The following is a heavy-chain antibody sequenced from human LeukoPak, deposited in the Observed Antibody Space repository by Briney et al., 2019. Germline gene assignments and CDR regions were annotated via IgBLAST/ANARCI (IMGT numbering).Heavy chain of an antibody. CDR1: RYTFTAYY. CDR3: ARGYSSGWNYFDY. Sequence: VPSVKVSCKASRYTFTAYYIHWVRQAPGQGLEWMGRIDANIGVTNYAQRFQDRVTMTRDMSINTAYMELSRLRSDDTAVYYCARGYSSGWNYFDYWGQGTLVTVSS. CDR2: IDANIGVT. V-gene: IGHV1-2*06. J-gene: IGHJ4*02. D-gene: IGHD6-19*01.